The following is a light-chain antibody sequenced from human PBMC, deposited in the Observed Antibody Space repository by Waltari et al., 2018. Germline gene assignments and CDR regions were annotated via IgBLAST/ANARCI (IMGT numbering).Light chain of an antibody. CDR1: SSDVGGHDY. V-gene: IGLV2-11*01. J-gene: IGLJ3*02. Sequence: QSALTQPRSVSGSPGQSVTISCTGTSSDVGGHDYVSWYQQYPGKGPKLMFYDVSKRPSGVPYRFSASKSANTASLTISGLQPEDEADYYCCAYAGSYFMVFGGGTRLTVL. CDR3: CAYAGSYFMV. CDR2: DVS.